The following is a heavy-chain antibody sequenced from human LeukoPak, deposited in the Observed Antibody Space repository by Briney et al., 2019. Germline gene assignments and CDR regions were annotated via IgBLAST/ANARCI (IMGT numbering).Heavy chain of an antibody. J-gene: IGHJ4*02. V-gene: IGHV3-21*01. D-gene: IGHD6-13*01. CDR2: ISSSSSYI. CDR3: ATPPTAAAVGY. CDR1: GFTFSSYS. Sequence: GGSLRLSCAASGFTFSSYSMNWVRQAPGEGLEWVSSISSSSSYIYYADSVKGRFTISRDNAKNSLYLQMNSLRAEDTAVYYCATPPTAAAVGYWGQGTLVTVSS.